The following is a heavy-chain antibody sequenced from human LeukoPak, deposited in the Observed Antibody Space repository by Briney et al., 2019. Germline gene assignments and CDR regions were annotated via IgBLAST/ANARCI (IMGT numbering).Heavy chain of an antibody. CDR2: IIPIFGTA. CDR1: GGTFSSYA. J-gene: IGHJ5*02. CDR3: ARDSYYGSGSYSSWFDP. V-gene: IGHV1-69*13. D-gene: IGHD3-10*01. Sequence: SVKVSCKASGGTFSSYAISWVRQAPGQGLEWMGGIIPIFGTASYAQKFQGRVTITADESTSTAHMELSSLRSEDTAVYYCARDSYYGSGSYSSWFDPWGQGTLATVSS.